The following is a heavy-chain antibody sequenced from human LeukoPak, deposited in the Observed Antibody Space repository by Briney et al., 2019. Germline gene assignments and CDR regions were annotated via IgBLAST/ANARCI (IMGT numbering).Heavy chain of an antibody. CDR3: ARGVARSSKFHFSYYFDY. D-gene: IGHD6-6*01. Sequence: GGSLRLSCAASGFTFSSYGMSWVRQAPGKGLEWVSAISGSGGSTYYADSVKGRFTISRDNSKNTLYLQMNSLRAEDTAVYYCARGVARSSKFHFSYYFDYWGQGTLVTVSS. CDR2: ISGSGGST. V-gene: IGHV3-23*01. J-gene: IGHJ4*02. CDR1: GFTFSSYG.